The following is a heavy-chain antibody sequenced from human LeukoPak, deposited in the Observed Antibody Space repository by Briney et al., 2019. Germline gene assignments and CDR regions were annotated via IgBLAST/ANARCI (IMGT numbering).Heavy chain of an antibody. CDR2: ISIRSSTI. CDR3: ARAEYSSSFDDAFDI. D-gene: IGHD6-6*01. Sequence: GGSLRLSCAASGFTFSSYSMAWVRQAPGKGLEWVSYISIRSSTIYYADSVKGRFTISRDNAKNSLYLQMNSLRAEDTAVYYCARAEYSSSFDDAFDIWGQGTMVTVSS. CDR1: GFTFSSYS. J-gene: IGHJ3*02. V-gene: IGHV3-48*04.